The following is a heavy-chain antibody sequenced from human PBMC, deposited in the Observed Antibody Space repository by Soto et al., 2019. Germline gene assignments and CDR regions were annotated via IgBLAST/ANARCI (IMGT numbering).Heavy chain of an antibody. V-gene: IGHV3-30*18. CDR2: ISYDGSNK. Sequence: GGSLRLSCAASGFTFSSYGMHWVRQAPGKGLEWVAVISYDGSNKYYADSVKGRFTISRDNSKNTLYLQMNSLRAEDTAVYYCAKDRVVVVALYGMDVWGQGTTVTVS. D-gene: IGHD2-21*01. J-gene: IGHJ6*02. CDR1: GFTFSSYG. CDR3: AKDRVVVVALYGMDV.